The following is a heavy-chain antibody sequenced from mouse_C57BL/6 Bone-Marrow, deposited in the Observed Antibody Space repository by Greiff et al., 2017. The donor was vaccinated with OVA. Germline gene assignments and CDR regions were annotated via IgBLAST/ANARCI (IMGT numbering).Heavy chain of an antibody. CDR1: EYEFPSHD. CDR3: ARGGNYYGSSYVLFAY. D-gene: IGHD1-1*01. J-gene: IGHJ3*01. V-gene: IGHV5-2*01. Sequence: DVMLVESGGGLVQPGESLKLSCESNEYEFPSHDMSWVRKTPEKRLELVAAINSDGGSTYYPDTMERRFIISRDTTKKTLYLQMSSLRSEDTALYYCARGGNYYGSSYVLFAYWGQGTLVTVSA. CDR2: INSDGGST.